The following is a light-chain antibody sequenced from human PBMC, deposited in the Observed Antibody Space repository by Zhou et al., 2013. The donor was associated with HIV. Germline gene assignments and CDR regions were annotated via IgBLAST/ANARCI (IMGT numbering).Light chain of an antibody. J-gene: IGKJ3*01. CDR2: GAF. Sequence: DIQMTQSPSSVSASVGDRVTITCRANQTINSWLAWYQQKPGKAPNLLIYGAFTLQNGVPSRFSGSGSGTHFTLTISSLQPEDFATYYCQQLAFGPGTKVDIK. CDR3: QQLA. V-gene: IGKV1-12*01. CDR1: QTINSW.